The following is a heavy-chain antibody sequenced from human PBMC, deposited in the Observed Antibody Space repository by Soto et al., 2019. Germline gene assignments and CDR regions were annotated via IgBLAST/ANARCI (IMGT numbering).Heavy chain of an antibody. CDR3: AREGHSLGPYYFDY. D-gene: IGHD1-26*01. J-gene: IGHJ4*02. CDR1: GGTFSSYA. CDR2: IIPIFGTA. V-gene: IGHV1-69*13. Sequence: GASVKVSCKASGGTFSSYAISWVRQAPGQGLEWMGGIIPIFGTANYAQKFQGRVTITADESTSTAYMELSSLRSEDTAVYYCAREGHSLGPYYFDYWGQGTLVTVSS.